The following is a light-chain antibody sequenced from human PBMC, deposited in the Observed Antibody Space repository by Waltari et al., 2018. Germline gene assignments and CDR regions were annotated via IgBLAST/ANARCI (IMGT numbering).Light chain of an antibody. CDR1: IHDIGCANY. V-gene: IGLV2-11*01. Sequence: QSALPQHRSVSGSPGPSVTLSCTGPIHDIGCANYVTWYQHTPDNAPKLIIYDVDRRPSGVPYRFSASKSGITASLTISGLQSADEGDYYCCSYAGKYTFVFGGGTKLTV. CDR2: DVD. CDR3: CSYAGKYTFV. J-gene: IGLJ2*01.